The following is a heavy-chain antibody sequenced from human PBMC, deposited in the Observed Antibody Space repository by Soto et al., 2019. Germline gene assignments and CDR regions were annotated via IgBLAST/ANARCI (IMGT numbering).Heavy chain of an antibody. CDR1: GGTFSSYA. Sequence: VKVSCKASGGTFSSYAISWVRQAPGQGLEWMGGIIPIFGTANYAQKFQGRVTITADKSTSTAYMELSSLRSEDTAVYYCARRGGGRDGYNGDIWGQGTMVTVSS. CDR3: ARRGGGRDGYNGDI. CDR2: IIPIFGTA. J-gene: IGHJ3*02. V-gene: IGHV1-69*06. D-gene: IGHD5-12*01.